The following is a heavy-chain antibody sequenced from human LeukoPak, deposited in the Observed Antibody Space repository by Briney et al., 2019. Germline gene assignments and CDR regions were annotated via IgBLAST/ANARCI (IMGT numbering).Heavy chain of an antibody. V-gene: IGHV1-18*01. D-gene: IGHD3-9*01. CDR1: GYTFTSYG. Sequence: ASVKVSCKASGYTFTSYGISWVRQAPGQGLEWMGWISAYNGNTNYAQKLQGRVTMTTDTSTSTAYMELRSLRSDDTAVYYCARDLVQRDILTGYHDAFDIWGQGTMVTVSS. CDR2: ISAYNGNT. J-gene: IGHJ3*02. CDR3: ARDLVQRDILTGYHDAFDI.